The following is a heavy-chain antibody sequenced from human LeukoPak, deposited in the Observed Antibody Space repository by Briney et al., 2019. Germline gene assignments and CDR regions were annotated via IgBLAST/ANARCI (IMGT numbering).Heavy chain of an antibody. CDR2: IRRKDYGGTI. CDR3: SREVVVMTAGGPLWKRGHLY. CDR1: GFFFSVYA. Sequence: GGSLRLSCTGSGFFFSVYAITWLRQAPDKGLEWVGFIRRKDYGGTIEYAPSVRGRFTISRDDSNSIAYLQMNSLRTEDTGVYYCSREVVVMTAGGPLWKRGHLYWGQGTLVTVSS. J-gene: IGHJ4*02. V-gene: IGHV3-49*03. D-gene: IGHD3-16*02.